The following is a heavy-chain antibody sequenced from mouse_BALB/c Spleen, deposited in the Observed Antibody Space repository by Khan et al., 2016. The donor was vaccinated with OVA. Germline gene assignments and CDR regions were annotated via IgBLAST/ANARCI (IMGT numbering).Heavy chain of an antibody. Sequence: QVRLQQSGAELAKPGASVKMSCKASGYTFTSYWMHWVKQRPGQGLEWIGYINPSTGYTEYNQKFKDKATLTADKSSSTAYMQLSSLTSEDSAVYYCARYDYYAMDYWGQGTSVTVSS. CDR1: GYTFTSYW. CDR2: INPSTGYT. CDR3: ARYDYYAMDY. V-gene: IGHV1-7*01. J-gene: IGHJ4*01.